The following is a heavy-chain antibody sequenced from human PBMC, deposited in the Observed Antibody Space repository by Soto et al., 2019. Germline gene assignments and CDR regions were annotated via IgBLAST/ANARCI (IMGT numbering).Heavy chain of an antibody. D-gene: IGHD5-18*01. CDR2: ISSNGGST. Sequence: PGGSLRLSCSASGFTFSSYAMHWVRQAPGKGLEYVSAISSNGGSTYYADSVKGRFTISRDNSKNTLYLQMSSLRAEDTAVYYCVKGLDTAMVTGAFDIWGQGTMVTVSS. CDR3: VKGLDTAMVTGAFDI. J-gene: IGHJ3*02. V-gene: IGHV3-64D*08. CDR1: GFTFSSYA.